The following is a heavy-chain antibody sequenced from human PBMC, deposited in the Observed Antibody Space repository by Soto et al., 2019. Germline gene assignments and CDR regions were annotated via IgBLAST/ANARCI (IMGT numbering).Heavy chain of an antibody. D-gene: IGHD6-19*01. V-gene: IGHV2-5*02. CDR2: IYWDDDK. Sequence: QITLKESGPTLVKPTQTLTLTCTFSGFSLSTSGVGVGWIRQPPGKALEWLALIYWDDDKRYSPSLKSRLTITKDTSKNQVVLTMTNMDPVDTATYYCAHRRGPHSSGRKAPFDYWGQGTLVTVSS. J-gene: IGHJ4*02. CDR1: GFSLSTSGVG. CDR3: AHRRGPHSSGRKAPFDY.